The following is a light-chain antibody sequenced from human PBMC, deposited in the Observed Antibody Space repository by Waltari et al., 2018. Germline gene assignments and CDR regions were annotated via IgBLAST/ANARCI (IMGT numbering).Light chain of an antibody. CDR3: QQRSNWPPIFT. CDR2: DAS. CDR1: QSVSSY. Sequence: EIVLTQSPATLSLSPGERATLSCRASQSVSSYLAWYQQKPGQAPRLLIFDASKRATGIPARFSGSWSGTDFTLTISSLEPEDFAVYYCQQRSNWPPIFTFGPGTKVDIK. J-gene: IGKJ3*01. V-gene: IGKV3-11*01.